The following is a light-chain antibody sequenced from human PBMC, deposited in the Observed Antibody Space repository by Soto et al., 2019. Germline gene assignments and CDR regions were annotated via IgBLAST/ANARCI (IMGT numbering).Light chain of an antibody. CDR1: QSINGNY. CDR3: QQCGSLPGT. V-gene: IGKV3-20*01. J-gene: IGKJ1*01. CDR2: GTS. Sequence: EIVLTQSPGTLSLSPGDRATLSCRASQSINGNYSHWYQQKPGQAPRLLIFGTSSRATGVPDRFIGGGSGTDFTLTISRLEPEDFAVYYCQQCGSLPGTFGQGTKVESK.